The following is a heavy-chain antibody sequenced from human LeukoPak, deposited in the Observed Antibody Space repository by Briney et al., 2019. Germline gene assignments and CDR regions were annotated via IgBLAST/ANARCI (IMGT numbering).Heavy chain of an antibody. J-gene: IGHJ4*02. CDR3: ARLIGYSYGWRSLYYFDY. V-gene: IGHV4-39*07. D-gene: IGHD5-18*01. Sequence: PSETLSLTCTVSGGSISSSSYYWGWIRQPPGKGLEWIGSIYYSGSTYYNPSLKSRVTMSVDTSKNQFSLKLSSVTAVDTAVYYCARLIGYSYGWRSLYYFDYWGQGTLVTVSS. CDR1: GGSISSSSYY. CDR2: IYYSGST.